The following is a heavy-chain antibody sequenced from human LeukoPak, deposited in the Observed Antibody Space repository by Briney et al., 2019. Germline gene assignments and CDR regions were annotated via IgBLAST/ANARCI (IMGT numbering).Heavy chain of an antibody. CDR3: ARVPLGYCSGGSCWGPYGMDV. V-gene: IGHV1-8*01. Sequence: ASVKVSCKASGYTFTSYDINWVRQATGQGLEWMGWMNPNSGNTGYAQKFQGRVTMTRNTSISTAYMELSSLRSEDTAVYYCARVPLGYCSGGSCWGPYGMDVWGQGTTVTVSS. D-gene: IGHD2-15*01. CDR1: GYTFTSYD. J-gene: IGHJ6*02. CDR2: MNPNSGNT.